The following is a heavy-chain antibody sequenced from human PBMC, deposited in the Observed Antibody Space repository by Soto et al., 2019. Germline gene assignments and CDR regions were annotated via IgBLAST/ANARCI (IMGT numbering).Heavy chain of an antibody. J-gene: IGHJ4*02. V-gene: IGHV6-1*01. Sequence: SQTLSLTCAISGDSVSSNSAAWNWIRQSPSRGLEWLGRTYYRSKWYNDYAVSVKSRITINPDTSKNQFSLQLNSVTPEDTAVYYCARGGYDILTGYYKIDYWGQGTLVTVSS. CDR1: GDSVSSNSAA. D-gene: IGHD3-9*01. CDR3: ARGGYDILTGYYKIDY. CDR2: TYYRSKWYN.